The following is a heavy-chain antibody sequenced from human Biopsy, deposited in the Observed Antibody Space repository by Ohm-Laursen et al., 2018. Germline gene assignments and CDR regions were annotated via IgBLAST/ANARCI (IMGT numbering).Heavy chain of an antibody. D-gene: IGHD5/OR15-5a*01. V-gene: IGHV4-59*08. Sequence: SDTLSLTCTVSGDSIKNDAWSWIRQFPGKGLEWLGYMLHSGHSDYNPSLERRLTLSIGASKNQISLNLSSVTAADTAIYYCARHFESTAIFDYWGQGALITVSS. J-gene: IGHJ4*02. CDR3: ARHFESTAIFDY. CDR2: MLHSGHS. CDR1: GDSIKNDA.